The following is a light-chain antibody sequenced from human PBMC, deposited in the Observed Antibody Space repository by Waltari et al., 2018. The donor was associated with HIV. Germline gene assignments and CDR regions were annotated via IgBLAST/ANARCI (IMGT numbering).Light chain of an antibody. CDR1: SSDVGSYNL. V-gene: IGLV2-23*01. CDR3: CSYAGSLYV. CDR2: EGS. Sequence: QSALTQPASVSGSPGQSITISCTGTSSDVGSYNLVSLDQQHPGKAPKLMIYEGSKRPSGVSNRFAGSKSGNTASLTISGLQAEDEADYYCCSYAGSLYVFGTGTKVTVL. J-gene: IGLJ1*01.